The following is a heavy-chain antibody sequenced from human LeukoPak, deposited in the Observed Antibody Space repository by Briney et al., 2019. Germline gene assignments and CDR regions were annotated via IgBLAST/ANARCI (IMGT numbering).Heavy chain of an antibody. Sequence: SETLSLTCTVSGGSISSYYWSWIRQPAGKGLEWIGRIYTSGSTNYNPSLKSRVTISVDTSKNQFSLKLSSVTAADTAVYYCARGAYCSSTSCYTLYYYYMDVWGKGTTVTVSS. CDR1: GGSISSYY. V-gene: IGHV4-4*07. CDR2: IYTSGST. J-gene: IGHJ6*03. CDR3: ARGAYCSSTSCYTLYYYYMDV. D-gene: IGHD2-2*02.